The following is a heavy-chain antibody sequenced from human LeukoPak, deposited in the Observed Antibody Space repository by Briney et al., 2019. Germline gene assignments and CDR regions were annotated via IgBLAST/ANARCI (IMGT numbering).Heavy chain of an antibody. D-gene: IGHD3-10*01. CDR3: VREGTYFFASGSFQGYYFDN. CDR2: ISNDGSDK. V-gene: IGHV3-30*03. Sequence: PGGSLRLSCAAPGVTFSNYAMHWVRQSPGKGLEWVAVISNDGSDKHHADSVKGRFTVSRDNSKHTVYLQMDRLRVEDTAIYYCVREGTYFFASGSFQGYYFDNWGQGTLVTVSS. CDR1: GVTFSNYA. J-gene: IGHJ4*02.